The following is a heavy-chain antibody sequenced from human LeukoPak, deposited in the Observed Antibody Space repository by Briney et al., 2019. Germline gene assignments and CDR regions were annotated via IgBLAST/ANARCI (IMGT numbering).Heavy chain of an antibody. CDR3: ARVPYDFWSGYYGAFDI. V-gene: IGHV4-61*02. CDR2: IYTSGST. D-gene: IGHD3-3*01. CDR1: GGSISSGSYY. J-gene: IGHJ3*02. Sequence: PSQTLSLTCTVSGGSISSGSYYWSWIRQPAGKGLEWIGRIYTSGSTNYNPSLKSRVPISVDTSKNQFSLKLSSVTAADTAVYYCARVPYDFWSGYYGAFDIWGQGTMVTVSS.